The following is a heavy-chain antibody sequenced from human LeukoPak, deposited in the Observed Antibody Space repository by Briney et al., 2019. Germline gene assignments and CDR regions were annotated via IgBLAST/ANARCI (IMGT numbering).Heavy chain of an antibody. CDR3: AREGGLLDTSSYWYFDL. CDR2: INQSGST. J-gene: IGHJ2*01. Sequence: SETLSLTCAVYGGSFSGYYWSWIRQPPGKGLEWIGEINQSGSTNYNPSLKSRVTISVDTSKNQFSLKLTSVTAADTAVYYCAREGGLLDTSSYWYFDLWGRGTLVTVSS. D-gene: IGHD3/OR15-3a*01. V-gene: IGHV4-34*01. CDR1: GGSFSGYY.